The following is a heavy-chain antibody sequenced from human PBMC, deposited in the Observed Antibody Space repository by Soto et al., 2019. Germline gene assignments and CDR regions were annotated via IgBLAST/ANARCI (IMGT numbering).Heavy chain of an antibody. V-gene: IGHV3-23*01. CDR1: GFTFSSYA. Sequence: EVQLLESGGGLVQPGGSLRLSCAASGFTFSSYAMSWVRQAPGKGLEWVSAISGSGGSTYYADSVKGRFTISRDNSKNTLYRQMNSLRAEDTAVYYCAKAVAGTLIAPLTHFDYWGQGTLVTVSS. CDR3: AKAVAGTLIAPLTHFDY. D-gene: IGHD6-19*01. CDR2: ISGSGGST. J-gene: IGHJ4*02.